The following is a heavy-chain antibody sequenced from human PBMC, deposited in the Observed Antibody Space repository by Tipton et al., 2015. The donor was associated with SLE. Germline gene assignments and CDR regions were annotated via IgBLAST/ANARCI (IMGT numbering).Heavy chain of an antibody. D-gene: IGHD5-24*01. CDR1: GFTFSSYW. Sequence: SLRLSCAASGFTFSSYWMSCVRQAPGKGLEWVALISYDGSNKYFADSVKGRFTISRDNSKNTLYLQMNSLTAEDTAVYYCARDHRPTRTSADYYFGMDLWGQGTTVTVAS. J-gene: IGHJ6*02. CDR3: ARDHRPTRTSADYYFGMDL. CDR2: ISYDGSNK. V-gene: IGHV3-30*03.